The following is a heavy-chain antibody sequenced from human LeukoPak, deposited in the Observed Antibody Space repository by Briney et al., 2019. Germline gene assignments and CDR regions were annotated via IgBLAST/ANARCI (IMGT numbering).Heavy chain of an antibody. Sequence: GASVKVSCKASGGTFSSYAISWVRQAPGQGLEWMGGIIPIFGTANYAQKFQGRVTITADESTSTAYMELSSLRSEDTAVYYCARARSSDYYHYGMDVWGQGTTVTVSS. CDR1: GGTFSSYA. J-gene: IGHJ6*02. V-gene: IGHV1-69*13. CDR3: ARARSSDYYHYGMDV. CDR2: IIPIFGTA.